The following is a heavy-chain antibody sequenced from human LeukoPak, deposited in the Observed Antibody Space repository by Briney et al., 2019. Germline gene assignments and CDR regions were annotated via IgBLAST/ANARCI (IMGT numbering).Heavy chain of an antibody. CDR2: ISVTGGST. Sequence: GGSLRLSCAASGFTFSSYWMSWVRQAPGRGLEWVSAISVTGGSTYSADSVKGRFTISRDNSKNTLYLQMNSLRAEDTAVYYCARDKEVGPTLFDYWGQGTLVTVSS. D-gene: IGHD1-26*01. CDR3: ARDKEVGPTLFDY. J-gene: IGHJ4*02. V-gene: IGHV3-23*01. CDR1: GFTFSSYW.